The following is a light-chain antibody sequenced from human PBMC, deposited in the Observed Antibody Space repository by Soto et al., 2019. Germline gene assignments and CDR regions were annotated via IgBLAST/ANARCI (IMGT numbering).Light chain of an antibody. CDR1: SGHSSYA. J-gene: IGLJ2*01. V-gene: IGLV4-69*01. CDR2: LDSDGSH. Sequence: QSVLTQSPSASATLGASVKLTCTLSSGHSSYAIAWHQQQPEKCPRHLMKLDSDGSHTKGDAIPDRFSGSSSGAEPYLTISSLQSDDEADYYCQTWYSGIHVVFGGGTKVTVL. CDR3: QTWYSGIHVV.